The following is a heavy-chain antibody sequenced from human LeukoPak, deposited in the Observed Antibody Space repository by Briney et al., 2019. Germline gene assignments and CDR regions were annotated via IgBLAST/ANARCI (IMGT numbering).Heavy chain of an antibody. D-gene: IGHD3-3*01. CDR1: GGSFSGYY. CDR3: ARDKNDFPFDY. V-gene: IGHV4-34*01. CDR2: INHSGST. J-gene: IGHJ4*01. Sequence: PSETLSLTCAVYGGSFSGYYWSWIRQPPGKGLEWIGEINHSGSTNYNPSLKSRVTISVDTSKNQFSLKVSSVTAADTAVYYCARDKNDFPFDYWGHGTLVTVSS.